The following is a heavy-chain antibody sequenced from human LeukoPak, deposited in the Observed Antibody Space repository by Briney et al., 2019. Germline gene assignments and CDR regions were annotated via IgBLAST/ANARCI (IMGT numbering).Heavy chain of an antibody. CDR3: ARGGFGSGSHFDY. V-gene: IGHV1-8*01. Sequence: GASVKVSCKASGYTFTSYDINWVLQATGQGLEWIGWMNPNSGDTGYVQKFQGRDTMTRSTSISTAYMELSSLRSEDTAIYYCARGGFGSGSHFDYWGQGTLVTVSS. D-gene: IGHD3-10*01. J-gene: IGHJ4*02. CDR1: GYTFTSYD. CDR2: MNPNSGDT.